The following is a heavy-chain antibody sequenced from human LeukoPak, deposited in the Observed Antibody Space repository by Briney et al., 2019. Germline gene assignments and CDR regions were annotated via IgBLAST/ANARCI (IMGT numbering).Heavy chain of an antibody. CDR3: AKNVVPAAIRGFFDY. CDR2: ISGSGRST. CDR1: GVTFSNYG. D-gene: IGHD2-2*02. J-gene: IGHJ4*02. V-gene: IGHV3-23*01. Sequence: GGSLRLSCAASGVTFSNYGMSWVRQAPGKGLEWVSGISGSGRSTYYADSVKGRFTLSRDNSKNKLYLQMNSLRAEDTALYYCAKNVVPAAIRGFFDYWGQGTLVTVSS.